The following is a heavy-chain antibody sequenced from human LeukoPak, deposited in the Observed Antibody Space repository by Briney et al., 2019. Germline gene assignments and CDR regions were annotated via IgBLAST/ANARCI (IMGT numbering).Heavy chain of an antibody. Sequence: GGSLRLSCAASGFTFSSYGMHWVRPAPGKGLEWVAVISYDGSNKYYADSVKGRFTISRDNSKNTLYLQMNSLRAEDTAVYYCAKDSGSVRYFDWSFDYWGQGTLVTVSS. CDR3: AKDSGSVRYFDWSFDY. J-gene: IGHJ4*02. V-gene: IGHV3-30*18. CDR1: GFTFSSYG. D-gene: IGHD3-9*01. CDR2: ISYDGSNK.